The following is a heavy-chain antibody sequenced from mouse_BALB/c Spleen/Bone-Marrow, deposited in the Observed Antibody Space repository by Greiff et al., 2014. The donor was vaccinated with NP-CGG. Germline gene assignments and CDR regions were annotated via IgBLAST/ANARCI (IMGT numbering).Heavy chain of an antibody. D-gene: IGHD2-4*01. CDR1: GFTFSSYD. Sequence: DVQLQESGGDLVRPGGSLKLSCAASGFTFSSYDMSWVRQTPDKRLEWVATIGSGGSYTYYPDSVKRRFTISRDNAKNTLYLQMSSLKSEDTAMYYCSRLSYDYDGAWFAYWGQGTLVTVSA. CDR2: IGSGGSYT. CDR3: SRLSYDYDGAWFAY. J-gene: IGHJ3*01. V-gene: IGHV5-6*01.